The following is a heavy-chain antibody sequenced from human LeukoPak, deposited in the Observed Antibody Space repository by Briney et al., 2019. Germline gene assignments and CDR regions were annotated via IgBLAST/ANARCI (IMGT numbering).Heavy chain of an antibody. D-gene: IGHD3-22*01. CDR3: TRVDTYYYDSSGYHSNYYFDY. V-gene: IGHV3-49*03. CDR1: GFTFGDYA. J-gene: IGHJ4*02. Sequence: GGSLRLSCTASGFTFGDYAMSWFRQAPGKGLEWVGFIRSKAYGGTTEYAASVKGRFTISRDDSKSIAYLQMNSLKTEDTAVYYCTRVDTYYYDSSGYHSNYYFDYWGQGTLVTVSS. CDR2: IRSKAYGGTT.